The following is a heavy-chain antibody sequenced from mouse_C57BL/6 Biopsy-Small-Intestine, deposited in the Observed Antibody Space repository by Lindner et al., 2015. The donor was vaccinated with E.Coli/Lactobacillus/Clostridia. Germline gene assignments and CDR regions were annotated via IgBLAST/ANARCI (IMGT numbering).Heavy chain of an antibody. CDR2: IYPGGGYT. Sequence: VQLQESGAELVRPGTSVKMSCKAAGYTFTNYWIGWVKQRPGHGLEWIGDIYPGGGYTNYNEKFKGKATLTADKSSSTAYMQLSSLTSEDSAVYFCARLDGYYRYFDYWGQGTTLTVSS. J-gene: IGHJ2*01. CDR1: GYTFTNYW. D-gene: IGHD2-3*01. V-gene: IGHV1-63*02. CDR3: ARLDGYYRYFDY.